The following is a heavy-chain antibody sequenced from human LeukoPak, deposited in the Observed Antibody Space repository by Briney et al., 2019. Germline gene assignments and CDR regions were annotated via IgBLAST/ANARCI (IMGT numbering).Heavy chain of an antibody. CDR2: IQYDGNNK. V-gene: IGHV3-30*02. CDR3: AKDRYGDFLGFDY. CDR1: GFTFSSYG. Sequence: GGSLRLSCAASGFTFSSYGVHWVRQAPGKGLEWVAFIQYDGNNKHYTDSVKGRFTISRDNPKNTLYLQMNSLRAEDTAVYYCAKDRYGDFLGFDYWGQGTLVTVSS. J-gene: IGHJ4*02. D-gene: IGHD4-17*01.